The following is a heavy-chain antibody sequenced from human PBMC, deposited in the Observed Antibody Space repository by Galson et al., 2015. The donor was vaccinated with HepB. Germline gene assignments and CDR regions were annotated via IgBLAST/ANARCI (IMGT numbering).Heavy chain of an antibody. CDR3: ARDYAGPNDDAFDI. V-gene: IGHV3-48*02. CDR1: GFTFSYYG. J-gene: IGHJ3*02. CDR2: ISSTSSAI. Sequence: SLRLSCAASGFTFSYYGMNWVRQAPGMGLEWVSYISSTSSAIYYADSVKGRFTFSRDNAKNSLYLQMNSLRDEDTAVYYCARDYAGPNDDAFDIWGQGTRVTASS. D-gene: IGHD2-8*01.